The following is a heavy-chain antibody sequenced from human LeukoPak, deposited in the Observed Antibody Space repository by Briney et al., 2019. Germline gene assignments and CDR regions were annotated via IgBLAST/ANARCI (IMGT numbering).Heavy chain of an antibody. CDR2: INHSGST. Sequence: PSETLSLTCAVYGGSFSGYYWSWIRQPPGKGLEWIGEINHSGSTNYNPSLKSRVTISVDTSKNQFSLKLSSVTAADTAVYYCASGIAAAGTWGQGTLVTVSS. D-gene: IGHD6-13*01. V-gene: IGHV4-34*01. J-gene: IGHJ4*02. CDR3: ASGIAAAGT. CDR1: GGSFSGYY.